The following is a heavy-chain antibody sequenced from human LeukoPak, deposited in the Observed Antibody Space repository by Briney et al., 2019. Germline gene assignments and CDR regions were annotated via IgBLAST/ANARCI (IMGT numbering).Heavy chain of an antibody. CDR3: ARRLTQYDCFDP. CDR1: GDSVSSNSVT. D-gene: IGHD2-2*01. CDR2: TYYRSTLYN. V-gene: IGHV6-1*01. Sequence: SQTLSLTCALSGDSVSSNSVTWHWIRQSPSRGLEWLGRTYYRSTLYNGYAVSVRGRITVNPDTSKTQFSLHLNSVTPEDTAVYYCARRLTQYDCFDPWGQGILVTVSS. J-gene: IGHJ5*02.